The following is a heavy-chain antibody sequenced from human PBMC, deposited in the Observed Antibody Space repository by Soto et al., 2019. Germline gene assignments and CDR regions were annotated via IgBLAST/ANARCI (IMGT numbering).Heavy chain of an antibody. CDR3: AKDLSDIVVVPAAYYYYYYGMDV. D-gene: IGHD2-2*01. V-gene: IGHV3-23*01. CDR1: GFTFSSYA. CDR2: ISGSGGST. J-gene: IGHJ6*02. Sequence: QPGGSLRLSCAASGFTFSSYAMSWVRQAPGKGLEWVSAISGSGGSTYYADSVKGRFTISRDNSKNTLYLQMNSLRAEDTAVYYCAKDLSDIVVVPAAYYYYYYGMDVWGQGTTVTVSS.